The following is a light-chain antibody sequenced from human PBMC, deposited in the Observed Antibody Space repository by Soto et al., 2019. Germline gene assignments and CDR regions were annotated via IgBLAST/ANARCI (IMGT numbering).Light chain of an antibody. CDR3: QHYVERSPIT. V-gene: IGKV3-20*01. Sequence: EIVMTQSPATLSVSPGERATLSCRASQSISSNLAWYQQKPGQAPRLLISGASSRATGIPDRFSGSGSGTDFTLNISRLEPEDFALYYCQHYVERSPITCGQGTRLDIK. J-gene: IGKJ5*01. CDR1: QSISSN. CDR2: GAS.